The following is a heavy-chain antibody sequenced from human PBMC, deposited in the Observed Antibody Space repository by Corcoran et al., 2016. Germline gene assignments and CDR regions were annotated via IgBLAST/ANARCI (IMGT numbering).Heavy chain of an antibody. CDR3: ASAWIQLWLGLDY. Sequence: QVQLVQSGAEVKKPGASVKVSCKASGYTFTSYYMHWVRQAPGQGLEWMGIINPSGGSTSYAQKFQGRVTMTRDTSTSTVYMELSSLGSEDTAVYYCASAWIQLWLGLDYWGQGTLVTVSS. D-gene: IGHD5-18*01. CDR2: INPSGGST. J-gene: IGHJ4*02. V-gene: IGHV1-46*01. CDR1: GYTFTSYY.